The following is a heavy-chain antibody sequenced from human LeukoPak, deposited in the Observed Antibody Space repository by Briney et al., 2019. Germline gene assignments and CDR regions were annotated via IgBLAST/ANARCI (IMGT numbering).Heavy chain of an antibody. J-gene: IGHJ4*02. V-gene: IGHV3-23*01. CDR1: GITLSNYG. CDR3: AKRGVVIRVVLVGFHKEAYYFDS. D-gene: IGHD3-10*01. Sequence: GGSLRLSCAVSGITLSNYGMSWVRQAPGKGLEWVAGISGSGGRTNYADSVQGRFTISRDSPKNTLYLQMNSLSAEDTAVCFCAKRGVVIRVVLVGFHKEAYYFDSWGQGALVTVSS. CDR2: ISGSGGRT.